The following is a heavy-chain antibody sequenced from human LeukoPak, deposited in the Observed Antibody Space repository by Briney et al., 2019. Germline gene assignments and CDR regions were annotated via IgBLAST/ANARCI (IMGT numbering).Heavy chain of an antibody. CDR3: ARGGGYYLIDY. CDR2: IYTSGST. V-gene: IGHV4-61*02. CDR1: GGSISSGSYY. Sequence: PSETLSLTCTVSGGSISSGSYYWSWIRQPAGKGLEWIGRIYTSGSTNYNPSLKSRVTISLDTSKNQFSLKLSSVTAADTAVYYCARGGGYYLIDYWGQGTLVTVSP. J-gene: IGHJ4*02. D-gene: IGHD3-22*01.